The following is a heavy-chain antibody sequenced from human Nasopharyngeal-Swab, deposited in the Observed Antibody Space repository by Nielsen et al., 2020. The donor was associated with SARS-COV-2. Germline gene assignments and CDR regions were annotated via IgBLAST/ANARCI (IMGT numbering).Heavy chain of an antibody. Sequence: GESLKISCAASGFIFHSFAMHWVRQAPGKGLEWVALISFDGTNKYYADSVKGRFTISRDNSKNTLYLQMNSLRAEDTAVYYCARDRDYYYDSTNWFDPWGQGTLVTVSS. D-gene: IGHD3-22*01. CDR2: ISFDGTNK. V-gene: IGHV3-30*04. J-gene: IGHJ5*02. CDR3: ARDRDYYYDSTNWFDP. CDR1: GFIFHSFA.